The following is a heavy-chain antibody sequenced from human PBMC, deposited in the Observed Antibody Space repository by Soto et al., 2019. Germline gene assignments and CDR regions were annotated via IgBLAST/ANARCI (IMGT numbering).Heavy chain of an antibody. J-gene: IGHJ4*02. Sequence: PSETLSLTCTVSGGSNIRDGYYWSWIRQHPGKGLEWIAYISYSGSSYSNPSLKSRVTISADTSKNQFSLRLTSVTAADTAVYFGARATQDGSADGWGQGTLVTVSS. CDR1: GGSNIRDGYY. CDR3: ARATQDGSADG. V-gene: IGHV4-31*03. D-gene: IGHD3-10*01. CDR2: ISYSGSS.